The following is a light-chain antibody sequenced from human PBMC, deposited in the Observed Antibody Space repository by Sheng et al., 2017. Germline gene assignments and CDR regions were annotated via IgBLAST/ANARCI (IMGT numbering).Light chain of an antibody. CDR3: QQYDTSPPRT. Sequence: EIVLTQSPGTLSLSPGERATLSCRASQSMSSSYLAWYQQKPGQAPRLLIYGASSRATGIPDRFSGSGSGTDFTLTISRLDPEDFAVYYCQQYDTSPPRTFGQGTEVEIK. J-gene: IGKJ1*01. CDR1: QSMSSSY. V-gene: IGKV3-20*01. CDR2: GAS.